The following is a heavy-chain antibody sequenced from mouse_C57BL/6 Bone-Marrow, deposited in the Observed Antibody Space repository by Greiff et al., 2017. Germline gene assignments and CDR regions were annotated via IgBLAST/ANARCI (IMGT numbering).Heavy chain of an antibody. D-gene: IGHD1-1*01. CDR3: ARYYYVSSSYYYAMDY. CDR2: IYPRDGST. Sequence: VQLQQSGPELVKPGASVKLSCKASGYTFTSYDINWVKQRPGQGLEWIGWIYPRDGSTKYNEKFTGKATLTLDKYSSTAYMGLPSLTSEDSAVYFCARYYYVSSSYYYAMDYWGQGTSVTVAS. V-gene: IGHV1-85*01. J-gene: IGHJ4*01. CDR1: GYTFTSYD.